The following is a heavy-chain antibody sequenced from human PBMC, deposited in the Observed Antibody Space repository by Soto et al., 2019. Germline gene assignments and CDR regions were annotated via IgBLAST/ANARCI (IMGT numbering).Heavy chain of an antibody. V-gene: IGHV4-39*01. Sequence: SETLSLTCTVSGGSISSSSYYWGWIRQPPGKGLEWIGSIYYSGSTYYNPSLKSRVTISVDTSKNQFSLKLSSVTAADKAVYYRASHPPYRNPKGWRFDYWGQGTLVTVSS. CDR2: IYYSGST. D-gene: IGHD6-19*01. CDR3: ASHPPYRNPKGWRFDY. CDR1: GGSISSSSYY. J-gene: IGHJ4*02.